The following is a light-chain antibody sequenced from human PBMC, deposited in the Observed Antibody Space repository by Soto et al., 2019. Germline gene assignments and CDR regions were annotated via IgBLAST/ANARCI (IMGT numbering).Light chain of an antibody. V-gene: IGKV1-6*01. CDR2: GAS. Sequence: AIPMTQSPSSLSASVGDRVTITCRASQGIRNDLGWYQQKPGKAPMLLIYGASSLQSGVPSRFSGSGSGTDFTLTISSLQPEDFATYYCLQDYNYPLTFGGGTRVEIK. J-gene: IGKJ4*01. CDR1: QGIRND. CDR3: LQDYNYPLT.